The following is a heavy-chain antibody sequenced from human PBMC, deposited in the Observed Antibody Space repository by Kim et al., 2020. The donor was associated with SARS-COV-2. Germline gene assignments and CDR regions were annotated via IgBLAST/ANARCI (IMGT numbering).Heavy chain of an antibody. CDR2: INHSGST. Sequence: SETLSLTCAVYGGSFSGYYWSWIRQPPGKGLEWIGEINHSGSTNYNPSLKSRVTISVDTSKNQFSLKLSSVTAADTAVYYCARNGYSGYGLQTYYYYYGMDVWGQGTTVTVSS. CDR3: ARNGYSGYGLQTYYYYYGMDV. V-gene: IGHV4-34*01. J-gene: IGHJ6*02. D-gene: IGHD5-12*01. CDR1: GGSFSGYY.